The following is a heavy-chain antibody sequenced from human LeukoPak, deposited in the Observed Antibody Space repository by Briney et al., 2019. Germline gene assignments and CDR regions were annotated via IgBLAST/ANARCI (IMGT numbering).Heavy chain of an antibody. CDR3: ARGDIAAGGAPFDY. CDR1: GESFSGYY. CDR2: INHSGST. D-gene: IGHD6-13*01. J-gene: IGHJ4*02. Sequence: NASETLSLTCAVYGESFSGYYWSWIRQPPGRGLEWIGEINHSGSTSYSASLKSRVTISVDTSKNQFSLKLNSVTAADTAVYYCARGDIAAGGAPFDYWGQGTLVTVSS. V-gene: IGHV4-34*01.